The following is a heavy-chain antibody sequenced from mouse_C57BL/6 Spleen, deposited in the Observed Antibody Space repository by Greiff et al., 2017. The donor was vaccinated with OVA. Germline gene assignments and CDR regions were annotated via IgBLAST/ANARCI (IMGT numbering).Heavy chain of an antibody. D-gene: IGHD2-1*01. Sequence: EVKLMESGGGLVKPGGSLKLSCAASGFTFSDYGMHWVRQAPEKGLEWVAYISSGSSTIYYADTVKGRFTISRDNAKNTLFLQMTSLRSEDTAMYYCARNGNYVFAYWGQGTLVTVSA. CDR3: ARNGNYVFAY. V-gene: IGHV5-17*01. CDR1: GFTFSDYG. CDR2: ISSGSSTI. J-gene: IGHJ3*01.